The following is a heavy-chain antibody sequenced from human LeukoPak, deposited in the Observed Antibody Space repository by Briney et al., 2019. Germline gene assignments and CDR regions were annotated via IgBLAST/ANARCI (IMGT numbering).Heavy chain of an antibody. CDR3: ASLVRGVIEGDY. Sequence: ASVKVSCKASGGTFSNYVISWVRQAPGQGLEWMGRIIPILNIANYAQRFQGRVTITADKSTSTAYMELSSLRSEDTAVYYCASLVRGVIEGDYWGQGTLVTVSS. J-gene: IGHJ4*02. V-gene: IGHV1-69*04. D-gene: IGHD3-10*01. CDR2: IIPILNIA. CDR1: GGTFSNYV.